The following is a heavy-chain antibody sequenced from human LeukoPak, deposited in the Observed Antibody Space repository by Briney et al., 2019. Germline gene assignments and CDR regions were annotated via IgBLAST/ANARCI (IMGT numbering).Heavy chain of an antibody. CDR3: ARQAGSEELPLDY. J-gene: IGHJ4*02. V-gene: IGHV4-39*01. CDR1: GGSISSSSYY. CDR2: IYYSGST. Sequence: NPSETLSLTCTVSGGSISSSSYYWGWIRQPPGKGLEWIGSIYYSGSTYYNPSLKSRVTISVDTSKNQFSLKLSSVTAADTAVYYCARQAGSEELPLDYWGQGTLVTVSS. D-gene: IGHD1-26*01.